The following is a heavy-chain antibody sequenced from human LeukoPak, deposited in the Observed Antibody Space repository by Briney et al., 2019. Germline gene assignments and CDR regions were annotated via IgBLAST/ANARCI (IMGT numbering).Heavy chain of an antibody. D-gene: IGHD4-11*01. Sequence: SETLSLTCAVYGGSFSGYYWSWIRQPPGKGLEWIGEINHSGSTNYNPSLKSRVTISVDKSKNQFSLKLSSVTAADTAVYYCARLQYLYYYYMDVWGKGTTVTVSS. CDR3: ARLQYLYYYYMDV. J-gene: IGHJ6*03. V-gene: IGHV4-34*01. CDR2: INHSGST. CDR1: GGSFSGYY.